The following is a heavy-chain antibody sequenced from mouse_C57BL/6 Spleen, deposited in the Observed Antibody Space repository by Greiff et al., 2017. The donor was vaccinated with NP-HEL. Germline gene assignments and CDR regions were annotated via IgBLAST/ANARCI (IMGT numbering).Heavy chain of an antibody. CDR2: IDPEDGDT. CDR3: TRQLRLRYAMDY. Sequence: EVQLQQSGAELVRPGASVKLSCTASGFNIKDYYMHWVKQRPEQGLEWIGRIDPEDGDTEYAPKFQGKATMTADTSSNTAYLQLSSLTSEDTAVYYWTRQLRLRYAMDYWGQGTSVTVSS. CDR1: GFNIKDYY. D-gene: IGHD3-2*02. V-gene: IGHV14-1*01. J-gene: IGHJ4*01.